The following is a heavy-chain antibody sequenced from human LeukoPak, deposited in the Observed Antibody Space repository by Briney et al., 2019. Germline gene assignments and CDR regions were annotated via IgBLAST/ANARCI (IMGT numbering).Heavy chain of an antibody. J-gene: IGHJ6*03. Sequence: SETLPLTCTVSGDSITIGYYWGWIRQPPGKGLEWIGHIYHSGSTYYNPSLKSRVTLSINTSKNQFSLKLSSVTAADTAVYYCARGNWNDELGYYYMDVWGKGTTVTISS. CDR1: GDSITIGYY. CDR2: IYHSGST. CDR3: ARGNWNDELGYYYMDV. D-gene: IGHD1-1*01. V-gene: IGHV4-38-2*02.